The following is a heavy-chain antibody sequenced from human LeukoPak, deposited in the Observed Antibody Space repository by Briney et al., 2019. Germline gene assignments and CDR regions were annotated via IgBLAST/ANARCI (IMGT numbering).Heavy chain of an antibody. CDR3: AKRPGAAAAGPTDY. J-gene: IGHJ4*02. V-gene: IGHV3-74*01. D-gene: IGHD6-13*01. Sequence: GGSLRLSCAASGLTFSGYWMHWVRQAPGKGLVWVSRINSDGSTTTYADSVKGRFTISRDNAKKTLYLQMNSLRVEDTAVYYCAKRPGAAAAGPTDYWGQGTLVTVSS. CDR2: INSDGSTT. CDR1: GLTFSGYW.